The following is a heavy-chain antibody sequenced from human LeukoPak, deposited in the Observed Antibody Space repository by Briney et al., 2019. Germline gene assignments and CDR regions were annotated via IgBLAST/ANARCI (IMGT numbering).Heavy chain of an antibody. J-gene: IGHJ4*02. D-gene: IGHD5-24*01. CDR2: TSFDGSKN. V-gene: IGHV3-33*05. Sequence: HPGGSLRLSCAASGFTFSSYGMHWVRQAPGKGLEWVAVTSFDGSKNEYAESVKGRFTISRGNSKNTLFLHMDSLRAEDTALYYCARDLEMGKHFDYWGQGTPVTVSS. CDR1: GFTFSSYG. CDR3: ARDLEMGKHFDY.